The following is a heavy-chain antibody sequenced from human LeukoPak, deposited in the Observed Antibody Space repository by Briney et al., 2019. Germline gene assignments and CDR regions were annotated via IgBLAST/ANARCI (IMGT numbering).Heavy chain of an antibody. D-gene: IGHD6-13*01. J-gene: IGHJ4*02. V-gene: IGHV3-21*04. CDR3: ARGSGSSWYFYFDY. Sequence: GVLRLSCAASRFTFSSYSMNWVRQAPGKGVEWVSSISSSSSYIYYADSVKGRFTISRDNAKNSLYLQMNSLRAEDTALYYCARGSGSSWYFYFDYWGQGTLVTVSS. CDR2: ISSSSSYI. CDR1: RFTFSSYS.